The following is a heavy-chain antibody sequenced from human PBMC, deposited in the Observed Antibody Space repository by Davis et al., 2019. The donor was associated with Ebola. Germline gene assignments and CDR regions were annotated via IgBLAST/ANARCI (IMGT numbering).Heavy chain of an antibody. CDR3: VKDKSPLTHPNWYFDL. D-gene: IGHD3-16*01. V-gene: IGHV3-7*03. J-gene: IGHJ2*01. CDR1: GFIFSDYS. Sequence: PGGSLRLSCAGSGFIFSDYSMNWVRQAPGKGLEWVADMRGDGQSQYYVDSVKGRFTISRDNAKNSLYLQMNTLIPDGTALYYCVKDKSPLTHPNWYFDLWGRGTLVTVSS. CDR2: MRGDGQSQ.